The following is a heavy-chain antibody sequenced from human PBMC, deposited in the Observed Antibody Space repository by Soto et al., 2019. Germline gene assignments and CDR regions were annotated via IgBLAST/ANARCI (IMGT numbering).Heavy chain of an antibody. V-gene: IGHV3-21*01. CDR1: GFTFSSYS. CDR2: ISSSSSYI. J-gene: IGHJ4*02. CDR3: ARDRWSDSSRGGFDY. Sequence: GGSLRLSCAASGFTFSSYSMNWVRQAPGKGLEWVSSISSSSSYIYYADSVKGRFTISRDNAKNSLYLQMNSLRAEDTAVYYCARDRWSDSSRGGFDYWGQGTLVTVSS. D-gene: IGHD6-13*01.